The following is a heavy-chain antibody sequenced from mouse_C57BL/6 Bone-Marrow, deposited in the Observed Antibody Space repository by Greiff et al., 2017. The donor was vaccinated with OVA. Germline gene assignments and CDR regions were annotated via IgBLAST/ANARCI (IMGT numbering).Heavy chain of an antibody. CDR2: FYPGSGSI. V-gene: IGHV1-62-2*01. D-gene: IGHD2-5*01. CDR3: ERHEGGGIYYSNYDYFDD. Sequence: QVQLQQSGAELVKPGASVKLSCKASGYTFTEYTIHWVKQRSGQGLEWIGWFYPGSGSIKYNEKFKDKATLTADKSSSTVYMERSRLTSEGSAVYFCERHEGGGIYYSNYDYFDDWGQGTTLTVSS. CDR1: GYTFTEYT. J-gene: IGHJ2*01.